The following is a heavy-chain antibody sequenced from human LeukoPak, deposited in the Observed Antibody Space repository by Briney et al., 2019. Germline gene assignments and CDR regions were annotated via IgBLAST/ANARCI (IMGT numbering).Heavy chain of an antibody. CDR3: ARDLLRYCSGGSCYYYYGMDV. Sequence: PGGSLRLSCAASGFTFSSYGMHWVRQAPGKGLEWVAVIWYDGSNKYYADSVKGRFTISRDNSKNTLYLQMNSLRAEDTAVYYYARDLLRYCSGGSCYYYYGMDVWGQGTTVTVSS. V-gene: IGHV3-33*01. J-gene: IGHJ6*02. CDR2: IWYDGSNK. D-gene: IGHD2-15*01. CDR1: GFTFSSYG.